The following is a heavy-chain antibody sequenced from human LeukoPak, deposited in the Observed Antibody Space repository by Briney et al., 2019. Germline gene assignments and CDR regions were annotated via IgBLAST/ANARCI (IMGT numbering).Heavy chain of an antibody. J-gene: IGHJ4*02. CDR3: AKDPDEVVPAAMVVY. D-gene: IGHD2-2*01. CDR1: GFTFSSYA. CDR2: ISGSGGST. V-gene: IGHV3-23*01. Sequence: TGGSLRLSCAASGFTFSSYAMSWVPPAPGKGLEWVSDISGSGGSTSYADTVEGRFTISRANSKTTLDLKMNSVISEDTAVYYCAKDPDEVVPAAMVVYWRGGTLVGVSS.